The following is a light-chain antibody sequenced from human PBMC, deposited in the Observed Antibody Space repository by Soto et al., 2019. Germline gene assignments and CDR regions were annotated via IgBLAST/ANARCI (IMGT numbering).Light chain of an antibody. Sequence: DIVMTQSPLSLPVTPGEPASISCSSSQSLLHSNGYNYLDWYLQKPGQSPQLLIYLGSNRASGVPDRFSGSGSGTDFTLKISRVEAEDVGVYYCMQALQPLWTFGQGTKVEIK. J-gene: IGKJ1*01. CDR3: MQALQPLWT. CDR1: QSLLHSNGYNY. V-gene: IGKV2-28*01. CDR2: LGS.